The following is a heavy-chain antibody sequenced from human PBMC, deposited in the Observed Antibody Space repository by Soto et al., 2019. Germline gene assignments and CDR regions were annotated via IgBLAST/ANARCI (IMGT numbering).Heavy chain of an antibody. Sequence: EVQLVESGGGLVKPGGSLRLSCAASGFTFSSYSMNWVRQAPGKGLEWVSLISSSSSYIYYADSVKGRFTISRDNAKNSLYRQMNSLRAEDTAVYYWARVRGGDLKAFDIWGQGTMVTVSS. CDR2: ISSSSSYI. CDR3: ARVRGGDLKAFDI. V-gene: IGHV3-21*01. CDR1: GFTFSSYS. J-gene: IGHJ3*02. D-gene: IGHD3-10*01.